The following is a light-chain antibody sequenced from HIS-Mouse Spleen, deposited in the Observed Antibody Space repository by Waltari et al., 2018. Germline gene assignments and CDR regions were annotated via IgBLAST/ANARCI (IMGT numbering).Light chain of an antibody. J-gene: IGLJ2*01. CDR2: EDS. CDR1: ALPKKY. CDR3: YSTDSSGNHRV. Sequence: SYELTQPPSVSVSPGQTARITCSGDALPKKYAYWYQRKSGQAPVLVIYEDSKPPSGIPERFSGSSSGTMATLTISGAQVEDEADYYCYSTDSSGNHRVFGGGTKLTVL. V-gene: IGLV3-10*01.